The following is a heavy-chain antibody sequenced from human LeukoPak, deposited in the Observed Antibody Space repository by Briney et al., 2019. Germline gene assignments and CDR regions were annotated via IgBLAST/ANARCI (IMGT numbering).Heavy chain of an antibody. J-gene: IGHJ4*02. D-gene: IGHD3-22*01. CDR2: INHSGST. CDR1: GGSFSGYY. Sequence: SETLSLTCAVYGGSFSGYYWSWIRQPPGKGLEWIGEINHSGSTNYNPSLKSRVTISVDTSKNQFSLKLSSVTAADTAVYYCARDVPTYYYDSSGYPTLGYWGQGTLVTVSS. CDR3: ARDVPTYYYDSSGYPTLGY. V-gene: IGHV4-34*01.